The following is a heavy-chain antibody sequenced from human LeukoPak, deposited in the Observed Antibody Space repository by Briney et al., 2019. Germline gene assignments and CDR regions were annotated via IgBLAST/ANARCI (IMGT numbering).Heavy chain of an antibody. CDR3: ARARETKKYYFEY. D-gene: IGHD1-26*01. CDR2: IYYSGST. J-gene: IGHJ4*02. V-gene: IGHV4-39*01. Sequence: SQTLSLTCTVSGGSISSSSYYWGWIRQPPGKGLEWIGSIYYSGSTYYNPSLKSRVTISVDTSKNQFSLKLSSVTAADTAVYYCARARETKKYYFEYWGQGTLVTVSS. CDR1: GGSISSSSYY.